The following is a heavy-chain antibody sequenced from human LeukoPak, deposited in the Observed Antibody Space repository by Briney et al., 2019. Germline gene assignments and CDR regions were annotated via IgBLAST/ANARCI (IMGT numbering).Heavy chain of an antibody. CDR3: ASGYCTNGVCSSVPFDY. D-gene: IGHD2-8*01. CDR2: ISYDGSNK. J-gene: IGHJ4*02. CDR1: GFTFSNYA. V-gene: IGHV3-30*04. Sequence: GGSLRLSCAASGFTFSNYAMHWVRQAPGKGLEWVAVISYDGSNKYYADSVKGRFTISRDNAKNTLYLQMNSLRAEDTAVYYCASGYCTNGVCSSVPFDYWGQGTLVTVSS.